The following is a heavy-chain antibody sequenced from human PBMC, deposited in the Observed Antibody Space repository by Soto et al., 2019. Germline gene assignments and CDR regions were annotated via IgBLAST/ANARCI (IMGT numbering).Heavy chain of an antibody. CDR3: AREPKKDVTLMPWDY. D-gene: IGHD2-2*01. CDR2: IKQDGSEK. CDR1: GFTFSSYW. J-gene: IGHJ4*02. Sequence: GGSLRLSCAASGFTFSSYWMSWVRQAPGKGLEWVANIKQDGSEKYYVDSVKGRFTISRDNAKNSLYLQMNSLRAEDTAVYYCAREPKKDVTLMPWDYWGQGTLVTVSS. V-gene: IGHV3-7*01.